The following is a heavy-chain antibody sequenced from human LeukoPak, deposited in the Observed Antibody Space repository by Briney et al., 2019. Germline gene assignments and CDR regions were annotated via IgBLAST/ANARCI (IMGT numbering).Heavy chain of an antibody. CDR3: ARSSRYSSTNLSIGLDP. V-gene: IGHV4-59*08. D-gene: IGHD6-13*01. CDR1: GGSISSYD. Sequence: SETLSLTCTVSGGSISSYDWNWIRQPPGKGLEWIGYIYYSGITHYNPSLKSRVTISVDTSKNQFSLKLTSVTAADTAVYFCARSSRYSSTNLSIGLDPWGQGTLVTV. CDR2: IYYSGIT. J-gene: IGHJ5*02.